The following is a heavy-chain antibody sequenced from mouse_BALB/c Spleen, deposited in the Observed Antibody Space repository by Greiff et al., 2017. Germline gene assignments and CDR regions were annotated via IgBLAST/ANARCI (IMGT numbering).Heavy chain of an antibody. Sequence: VHVKQSGAELVKPGASVKLSCTASGFNIKDTYMHWVKQRPEQGLEWIGRIDPANGNTKYDPKFQGKATITADTSSNTAYLQLSSLTSEDTAVYYCARAGYVLYYAMDYWGQGTSVTVSS. V-gene: IGHV14-3*02. CDR1: GFNIKDTY. J-gene: IGHJ4*01. CDR2: IDPANGNT. CDR3: ARAGYVLYYAMDY. D-gene: IGHD1-2*01.